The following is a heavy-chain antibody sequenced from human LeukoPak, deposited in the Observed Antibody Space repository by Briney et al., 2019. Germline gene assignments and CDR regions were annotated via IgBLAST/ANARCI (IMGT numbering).Heavy chain of an antibody. CDR2: IIPIFGTT. V-gene: IGHV1-69*05. CDR3: ATLSCSSTSCYRAYYYYMDV. D-gene: IGHD2-2*02. CDR1: GGTFSSYA. J-gene: IGHJ6*03. Sequence: SVKVSCKASGGTFSSYAISWVRQAPGQGLEWMGGIIPIFGTTNYAQKFQGRVTITTDESTSTAYMELSSLRSEDTAVYYCATLSCSSTSCYRAYYYYMDVWGKGTTVTVSS.